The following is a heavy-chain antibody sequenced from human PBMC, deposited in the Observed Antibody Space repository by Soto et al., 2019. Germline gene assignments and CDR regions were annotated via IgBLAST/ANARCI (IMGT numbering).Heavy chain of an antibody. CDR1: GYRFTAYA. CDR2: INPGAGGT. V-gene: IGHV1-3*01. J-gene: IGHJ4*02. Sequence: QVLLVQSGTGVKRSGASVKLSCKASGYRFTAYALHWVRQAPGQGLEWMGWINPGAGGTKYSQNFQGRFTITRDTSATTAHMDLSSLTPEDTAVYFCARERGNSGTFDYWGQGTLVTVSS. D-gene: IGHD6-25*01. CDR3: ARERGNSGTFDY.